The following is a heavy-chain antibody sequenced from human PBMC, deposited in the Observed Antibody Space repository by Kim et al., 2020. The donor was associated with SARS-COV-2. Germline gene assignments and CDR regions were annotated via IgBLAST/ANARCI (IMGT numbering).Heavy chain of an antibody. Sequence: GGSLRLSCAASGFTFSSYSMNWVRQAPGKGLEWVSYISSSSSTIYYADSVKGRFTISRDNAKNSLYPQMNSLRDEDTAVYYCARDGRPSYGSGSYTHWGQGTLVTVSS. CDR2: ISSSSSTI. D-gene: IGHD3-10*01. V-gene: IGHV3-48*02. CDR1: GFTFSSYS. J-gene: IGHJ4*02. CDR3: ARDGRPSYGSGSYTH.